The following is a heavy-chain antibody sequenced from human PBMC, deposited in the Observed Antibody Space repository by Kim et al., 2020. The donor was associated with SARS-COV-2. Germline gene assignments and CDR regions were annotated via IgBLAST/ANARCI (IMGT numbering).Heavy chain of an antibody. CDR3: ATRGNYHYYGMDV. Sequence: SPQKFQRRVTMTRRNSISTAYMELSRLKAEDTAVYYCATRGNYHYYGMDVWGQGTTVTVSS. J-gene: IGHJ6*02. V-gene: IGHV1-8*01.